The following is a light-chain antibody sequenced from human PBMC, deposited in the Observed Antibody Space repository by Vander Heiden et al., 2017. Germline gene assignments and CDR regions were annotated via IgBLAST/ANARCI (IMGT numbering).Light chain of an antibody. CDR3: SSYTSRGGVV. CDR2: DVS. J-gene: IGLJ2*01. Sequence: QSALTQPASVSGSPGQSITISCTGTSSDVGGYNYVSWYQQHPGKAPKLMIYDVSNRDAGVSNRVSGYKSGNTASLTISGLQAEDEADYYCSSYTSRGGVVFGGGTKLTVL. CDR1: SSDVGGYNY. V-gene: IGLV2-14*01.